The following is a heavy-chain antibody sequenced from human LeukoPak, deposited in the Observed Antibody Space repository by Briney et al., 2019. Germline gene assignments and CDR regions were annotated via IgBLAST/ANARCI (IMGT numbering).Heavy chain of an antibody. J-gene: IGHJ4*02. CDR2: MNPNSGYT. CDR1: GYTFTSYD. D-gene: IGHD4/OR15-4a*01. V-gene: IGHV1-8*01. Sequence: GASVKVSCKASGYTFTSYDINWVRQATGQGLEWMGWMNPNSGYTGYARKFQGRVTMTRNTSISTAYMELSSLRSEDTAVYYCARRASDYDSFDYWGQGTLVTVSS. CDR3: ARRASDYDSFDY.